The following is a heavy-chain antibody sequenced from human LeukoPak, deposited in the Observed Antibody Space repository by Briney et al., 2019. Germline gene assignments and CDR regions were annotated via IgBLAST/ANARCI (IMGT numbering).Heavy chain of an antibody. Sequence: PGGTLRLSCAASGFTFSSYSMNWVRQAPGKGLEWVSYISSSSSTIYYADSVKGRFTISRDNAKNSLYLQMNSLRAEDTAVYYCAREGGNRGDERKRDAFDIWGRGTMVTVSS. CDR1: GFTFSSYS. J-gene: IGHJ3*02. V-gene: IGHV3-48*01. D-gene: IGHD3-16*01. CDR2: ISSSSSTI. CDR3: AREGGNRGDERKRDAFDI.